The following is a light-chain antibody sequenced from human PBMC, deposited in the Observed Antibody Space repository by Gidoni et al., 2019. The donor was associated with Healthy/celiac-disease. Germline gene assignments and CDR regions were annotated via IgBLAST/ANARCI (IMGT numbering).Light chain of an antibody. J-gene: IGLJ3*02. V-gene: IGLV2-8*01. CDR2: EVS. CDR1: SSDVGGYNY. Sequence: QSALTQPPSASGSPGQSVTISCTGTSSDVGGYNYVSWYQQHPGKAPKLMIYEVSKRPSGVPDRFSGSKSGNTASLTGSGLQAEDEADYYCSSYAGSNNWVFGGGTKRTVL. CDR3: SSYAGSNNWV.